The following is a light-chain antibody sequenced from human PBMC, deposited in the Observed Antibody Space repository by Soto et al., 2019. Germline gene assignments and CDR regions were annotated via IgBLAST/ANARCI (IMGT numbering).Light chain of an antibody. CDR3: QQDYNLPTWT. J-gene: IGKJ1*01. CDR2: GAS. V-gene: IGKV3D-7*01. CDR1: QSVSSSY. Sequence: PGERVTLSCRASQSVSSSYLTWYQQKPGQAPRLLIYGASTRATSIPARFSGSGSGTDFTLTISSLQPEDFAVYYCQQDYNLPTWTSGQGIKVDIK.